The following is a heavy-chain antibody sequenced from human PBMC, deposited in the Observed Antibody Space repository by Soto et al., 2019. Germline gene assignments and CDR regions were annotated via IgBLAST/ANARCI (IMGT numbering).Heavy chain of an antibody. CDR1: GFSFTGHY. J-gene: IGHJ3*01. Sequence: PGGSRRLSCKAAGFSFTGHYMNWIRQAPGKGMEWLAYLTNDAGYTYYADSVWGRFTIWRDNAKDSLYLQLNDLRADDTSVYHCAKDPNGDYVGGFEFRGQGTRVTVSS. CDR2: LTNDAGYT. CDR3: AKDPNGDYVGGFEF. D-gene: IGHD4-17*01. V-gene: IGHV3-11*01.